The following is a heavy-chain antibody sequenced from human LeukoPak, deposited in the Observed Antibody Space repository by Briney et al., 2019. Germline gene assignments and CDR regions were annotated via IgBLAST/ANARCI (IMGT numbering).Heavy chain of an antibody. CDR3: VRESNGYSYGLTFDY. CDR2: IYYSGST. D-gene: IGHD5-18*01. J-gene: IGHJ4*02. Sequence: PSETLSLTRTVSGGSISGSSYYWGWLRQPPGKGLEWIGSIYYSGSTYYNPSLKSRVTISVDTSKNQFSLKLSSVTAADTAVYYCVRESNGYSYGLTFDYWGQGTLVTVSS. CDR1: GGSISGSSYY. V-gene: IGHV4-39*07.